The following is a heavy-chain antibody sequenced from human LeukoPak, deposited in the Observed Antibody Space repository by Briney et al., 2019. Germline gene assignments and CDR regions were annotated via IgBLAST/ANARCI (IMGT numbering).Heavy chain of an antibody. D-gene: IGHD6-13*01. CDR3: ARDRGISSSQYYMDV. V-gene: IGHV3-23*01. CDR2: ISGSGGST. CDR1: GFTFSSYA. Sequence: GGSLRLSCAASGFTFSSYAMSWVRQAPGKGLEWVSAISGSGGSTYYADSVKGRFTISRDNSKNTLYLQMNSLRAEDTAVYYCARDRGISSSQYYMDVWGKGTTVTVSS. J-gene: IGHJ6*03.